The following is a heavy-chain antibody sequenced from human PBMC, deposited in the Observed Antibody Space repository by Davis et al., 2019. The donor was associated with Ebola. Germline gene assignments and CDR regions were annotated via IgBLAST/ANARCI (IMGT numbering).Heavy chain of an antibody. J-gene: IGHJ4*02. V-gene: IGHV3-7*03. Sequence: GESLKISCAASGFTFSSSWMTWVRQAPEKGLEWVATIKADGSAKYYVDSVKGRFTISRDNVKNSLYLQMDSLRAEDTAVYYCAKVGDYGDYFIPYWGQGTLVTVSS. D-gene: IGHD4-17*01. CDR3: AKVGDYGDYFIPY. CDR1: GFTFSSSW. CDR2: IKADGSAK.